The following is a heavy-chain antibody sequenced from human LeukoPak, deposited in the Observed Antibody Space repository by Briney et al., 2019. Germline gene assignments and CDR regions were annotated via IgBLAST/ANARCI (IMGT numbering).Heavy chain of an antibody. J-gene: IGHJ5*02. CDR1: GGSISSYD. D-gene: IGHD6-13*01. V-gene: IGHV4-4*07. CDR2: IYTRGST. Sequence: SETLSLTCTVSGGSISSYDWSWIRQPAGKGLEWIGRIYTRGSTNYNPSLKSRVTISVDTSKNQFSLKLSSVTAADTAVYYCAVAAAADPYNWFDPWGQGTLVTVSS. CDR3: AVAAAADPYNWFDP.